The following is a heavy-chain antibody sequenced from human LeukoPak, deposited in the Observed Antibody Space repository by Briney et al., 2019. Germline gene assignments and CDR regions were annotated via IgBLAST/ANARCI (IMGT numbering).Heavy chain of an antibody. V-gene: IGHV3-15*01. CDR3: TTDLRWYCSSTSCFPYYFDY. CDR1: GFTFSNAW. Sequence: GGSLRLSCAASGFTFSNAWMSWVRQAPGKGLEWVGRIKSKTDGGTTGYAAPVKGRFTISRDDSKNTLYLQMNSLKTEDTAVYYCTTDLRWYCSSTSCFPYYFDYWGQGTLVTVSS. CDR2: IKSKTDGGTT. J-gene: IGHJ4*02. D-gene: IGHD2-2*01.